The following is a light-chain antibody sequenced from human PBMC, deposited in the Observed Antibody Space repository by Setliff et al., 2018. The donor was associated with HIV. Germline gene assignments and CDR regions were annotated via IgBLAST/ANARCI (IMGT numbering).Light chain of an antibody. CDR2: DVS. CDR3: SSYTSSSTFV. Sequence: QSVLTQPASVSGSPGQSITISCTGTSSDVGGYNYVSWYQHHPGKAPKLMIYDVSKRPSGVSNRFSGSKSGNTASLTISGLQAEDEADYYCSSYTSSSTFVFGTGTKVT. V-gene: IGLV2-14*03. CDR1: SSDVGGYNY. J-gene: IGLJ1*01.